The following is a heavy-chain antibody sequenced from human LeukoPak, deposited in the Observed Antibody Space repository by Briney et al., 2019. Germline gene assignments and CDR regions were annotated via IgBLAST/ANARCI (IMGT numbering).Heavy chain of an antibody. CDR2: IFYSGST. CDR1: GGSISSYY. D-gene: IGHD6-25*01. Sequence: PSETLSLTCTVSGGSISSYYWSWIRQPPGKGLVWIGYIFYSGSTNYNPSLKSRVTIPVDTSKKQFSLKLNSMTAADTAVYFCATASRSNYWYFDLWGRGTLVTVSS. J-gene: IGHJ2*01. CDR3: ATASRSNYWYFDL. V-gene: IGHV4-59*03.